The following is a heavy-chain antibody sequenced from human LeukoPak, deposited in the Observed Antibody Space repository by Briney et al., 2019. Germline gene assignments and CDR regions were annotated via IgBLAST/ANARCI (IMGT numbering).Heavy chain of an antibody. Sequence: GGSLRLSCAASGFTFSSYSMNWVRQAPGKGLEWVSSITSSSSYIYYADSVKGRFTISRDNAKNSLYLQMNSLRAEDTAVYYCVRVLNSAAFDIWGQGTMVTVSS. J-gene: IGHJ3*02. V-gene: IGHV3-21*01. CDR2: ITSSSSYI. CDR1: GFTFSSYS. D-gene: IGHD4-23*01. CDR3: VRVLNSAAFDI.